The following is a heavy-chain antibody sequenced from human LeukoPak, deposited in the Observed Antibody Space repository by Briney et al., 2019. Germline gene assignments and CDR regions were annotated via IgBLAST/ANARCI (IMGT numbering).Heavy chain of an antibody. CDR3: AKPSGYCSSPGCFDY. CDR2: ISGSGGST. CDR1: GFTFSTYG. Sequence: GGSLRLSCAASGFTFSTYGMSWVRQAPGKGLEWVSGISGSGGSTNYADSVKGRFTISRDNSKNTLYLQMNSLRAEDTAVYYCAKPSGYCSSPGCFDYWGQGTLVTVSS. J-gene: IGHJ4*02. D-gene: IGHD2-2*03. V-gene: IGHV3-23*01.